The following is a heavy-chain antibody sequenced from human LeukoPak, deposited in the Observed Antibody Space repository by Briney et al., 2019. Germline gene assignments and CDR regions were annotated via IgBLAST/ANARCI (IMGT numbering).Heavy chain of an antibody. CDR1: GFTFSSYS. CDR2: ISSSSSYI. CDR3: ARVGLMGVMVPAANDAFDI. D-gene: IGHD2-2*01. J-gene: IGHJ3*02. V-gene: IGHV3-21*01. Sequence: GGSLRLSCAASGFTFSSYSMNWVRQAPGKGLEWVSSISSSSSYIYYADSVKGRFTISRDNAKNSLYLQMNSLRAEDTAVYYCARVGLMGVMVPAANDAFDIWGQGTMVTVSS.